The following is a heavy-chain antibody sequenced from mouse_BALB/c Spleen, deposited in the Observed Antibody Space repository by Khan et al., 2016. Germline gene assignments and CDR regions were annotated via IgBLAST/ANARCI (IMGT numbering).Heavy chain of an antibody. CDR2: IYPGSGNT. D-gene: IGHD1-1*01. CDR3: ARYTTECAY. J-gene: IGHJ3*01. Sequence: QVQLQQSGAELARPGASVKLSCKASGYTFTDYYINWVKQRTGQGLEWIGEIYPGSGNTYYNEKFKGKATLTADKSSSTAYMQLSSLTSEDSAVYFCARYTTECAYWGQGTLVTVSA. V-gene: IGHV1-77*01. CDR1: GYTFTDYY.